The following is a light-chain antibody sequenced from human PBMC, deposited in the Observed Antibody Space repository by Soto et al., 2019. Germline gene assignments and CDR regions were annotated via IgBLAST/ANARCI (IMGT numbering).Light chain of an antibody. CDR2: DAS. CDR1: QGIRND. CDR3: QQYNSYPVT. J-gene: IGKJ1*01. V-gene: IGKV1-13*02. Sequence: AIQMTQSPSSLSASVGDRVTITCRASQGIRNDLGWYQQKPGEAPKLLIYDASSLESGVPSRFSGSGSGTEFTLTISSLQPDDFATYYCQQYNSYPVTFGQGTKVDIK.